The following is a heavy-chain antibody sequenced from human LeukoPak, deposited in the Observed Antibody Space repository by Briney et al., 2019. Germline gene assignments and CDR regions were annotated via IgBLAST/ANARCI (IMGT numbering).Heavy chain of an antibody. Sequence: ASVKVSCKASGYTFTSYYMHWVRQAPGQGLEWMGIINPSGGSTSYAQKFQGRVTMTRDTSTSTVYMELSSPRSEDTAVYYCARRNGPSGSGYYYYGMDVWGQGTTVTVSS. CDR2: INPSGGST. CDR3: ARRNGPSGSGYYYYGMDV. J-gene: IGHJ6*02. V-gene: IGHV1-46*01. CDR1: GYTFTSYY. D-gene: IGHD4-17*01.